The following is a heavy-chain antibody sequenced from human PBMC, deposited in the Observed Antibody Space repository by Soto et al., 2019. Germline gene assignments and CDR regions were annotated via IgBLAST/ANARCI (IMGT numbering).Heavy chain of an antibody. Sequence: QPGGSLRLSCAASGFTFSSYAMSWVRQAPGKGLEWVSAISGSGGSTYYADSVKGRFTISRGNSKNTLYLQMNSLRAEDTAVYYCAKYYYDSSGYYQRPHYYYYYGMDVWGQGTTVTVSS. V-gene: IGHV3-23*01. CDR1: GFTFSSYA. CDR2: ISGSGGST. CDR3: AKYYYDSSGYYQRPHYYYYYGMDV. J-gene: IGHJ6*02. D-gene: IGHD3-22*01.